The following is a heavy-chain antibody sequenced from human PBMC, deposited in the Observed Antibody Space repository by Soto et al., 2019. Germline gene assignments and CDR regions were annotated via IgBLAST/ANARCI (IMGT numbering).Heavy chain of an antibody. Sequence: LESGGGLVRPGGSLRLSCAVFGFTFNSRTSHAMSWVRQAPGKGPEWASTISSDGANTHYADSVQGRFTISKHTPRISVNLHINNLRADDTAIYFCVSWVSQHFDYWGRGILITVSS. CDR2: ISSDGANT. V-gene: IGHV3-23*01. J-gene: IGHJ4*02. CDR1: GFTFNSRTSHA. CDR3: VSWVSQHFDY. D-gene: IGHD2-8*01.